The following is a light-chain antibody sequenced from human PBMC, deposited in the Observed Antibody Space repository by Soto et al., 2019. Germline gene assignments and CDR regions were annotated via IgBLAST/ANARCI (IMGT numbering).Light chain of an antibody. CDR1: QGISNF. Sequence: DIQMTQSPSSLSASVGDRVTITFRASQGISNFLAWYQQKPGKVPRLLIYDASTLQSGVTSRFSGSGSGTDFTLTISSLQPEDVATYYCQKYNSAPALTFGGGTKVEI. J-gene: IGKJ4*01. V-gene: IGKV1-27*01. CDR2: DAS. CDR3: QKYNSAPALT.